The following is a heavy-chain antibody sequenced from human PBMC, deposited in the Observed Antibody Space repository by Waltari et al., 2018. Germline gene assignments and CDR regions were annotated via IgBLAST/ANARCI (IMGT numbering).Heavy chain of an antibody. J-gene: IGHJ4*02. Sequence: QVQLVQSGAEVKKPGASVKVSCQASGYTFTSYDINWVRQAAGQGLEWMGWMNPNSGNTGYAQKFQGRVTMTRNTSISTAYMELSSLRSEDTAVYYCARGGMYSGSYHFDYWGQGTLVTVSS. CDR1: GYTFTSYD. CDR3: ARGGMYSGSYHFDY. D-gene: IGHD1-26*01. V-gene: IGHV1-8*01. CDR2: MNPNSGNT.